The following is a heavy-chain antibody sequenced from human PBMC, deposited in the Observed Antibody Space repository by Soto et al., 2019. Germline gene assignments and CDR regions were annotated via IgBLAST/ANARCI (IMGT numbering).Heavy chain of an antibody. CDR1: GGSISSGDYY. CDR3: ARAFWSGSNWFDP. CDR2: IYYSGST. V-gene: IGHV4-30-4*01. Sequence: LCGGSISSGDYYWSWIRQPPGKGLEWIGYIYYSGSTYYNPSLKSRVTISVDTSKNQFSLKLSSVTAADTAVYYCARAFWSGSNWFDPWGQGTLVTVSS. J-gene: IGHJ5*02. D-gene: IGHD3-3*01.